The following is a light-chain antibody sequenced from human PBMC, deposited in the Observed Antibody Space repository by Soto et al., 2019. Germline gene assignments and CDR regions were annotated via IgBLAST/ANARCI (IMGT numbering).Light chain of an antibody. V-gene: IGKV3-20*01. CDR3: QHYGDSLTWT. CDR1: QSVSTSY. J-gene: IGKJ1*01. CDR2: GAS. Sequence: EIVLTQSPGTLSLSPGERATLSCRASQSVSTSYLAWYQQKPGQAPRLLIYGASSRATGIPDRFSGSGSGTDFTLTIRRLEPGDFAVYHCQHYGDSLTWTFGQGTKVDIK.